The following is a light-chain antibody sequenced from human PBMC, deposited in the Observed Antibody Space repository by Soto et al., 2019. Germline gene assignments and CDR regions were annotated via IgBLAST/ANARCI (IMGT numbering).Light chain of an antibody. CDR2: AAS. Sequence: EIVLTQSPGILSLSPGERGTLSCRGSQSVSNYFLAWDQQKPGQAPSLLIYAASTRATGVPATFSGSGSGTDFTLTISCLQSEDFATYYCQQYYSFPWTFGQGTKVDI. CDR1: QSVSNYF. CDR3: QQYYSFPWT. V-gene: IGKV3-15*01. J-gene: IGKJ1*01.